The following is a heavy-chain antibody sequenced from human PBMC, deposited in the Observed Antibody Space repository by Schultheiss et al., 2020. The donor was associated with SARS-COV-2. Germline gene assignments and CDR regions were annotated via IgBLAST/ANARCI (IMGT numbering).Heavy chain of an antibody. CDR1: GGSISSGDYY. CDR2: IYYSGST. Sequence: SETLSLTCTVSGGSISSGDYYWSWIRQPPGKGLEWIGYIYYSGSTYYNPSLKSRVTISVDTSKNQFSLKLSSVTATDTAVYYCARDRYYYGIDVWGQGTTVTVSS. CDR3: ARDRYYYGIDV. J-gene: IGHJ6*02. V-gene: IGHV4-30-4*02.